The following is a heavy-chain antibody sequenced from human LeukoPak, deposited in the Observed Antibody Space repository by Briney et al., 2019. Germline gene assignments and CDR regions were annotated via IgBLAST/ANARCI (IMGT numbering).Heavy chain of an antibody. V-gene: IGHV4-34*01. CDR2: INHSGST. D-gene: IGHD6-13*01. J-gene: IGHJ5*02. Sequence: SETLSLTCAVYGGSFSGYYWSWIRQPPGKGLEWIGEINHSGSTSYNPSLKSRVTISVDASKNQFSLKLSSVTAADTAVYYCARGGVASAFDPWGQGTLVTVSS. CDR3: ARGGVASAFDP. CDR1: GGSFSGYY.